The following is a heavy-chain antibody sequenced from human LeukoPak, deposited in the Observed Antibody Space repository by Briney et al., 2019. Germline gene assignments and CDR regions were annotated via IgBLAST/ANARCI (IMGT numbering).Heavy chain of an antibody. CDR1: GFTFSSYE. D-gene: IGHD1-26*01. V-gene: IGHV3-48*03. CDR2: ISSSGSTI. CDR3: ARGPIVGVTGDY. J-gene: IGHJ4*02. Sequence: GGSLRLSCAASGFTFSSYEMNWVRQAPGKGLEWVSYISSSGSTIYYADSVKGRFTISRDNAKNSLYLQMNSLRAEDTAVYYCARGPIVGVTGDYWGQGTLVTVSS.